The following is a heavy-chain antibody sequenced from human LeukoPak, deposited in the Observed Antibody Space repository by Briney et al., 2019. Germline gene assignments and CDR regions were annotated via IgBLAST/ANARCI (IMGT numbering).Heavy chain of an antibody. J-gene: IGHJ1*01. D-gene: IGHD3-22*01. CDR1: GDSVSGSDSY. CDR3: ARRRYYDGSGYLE. CDR2: IYYSGRT. Sequence: PSETLSLTCSVSGDSVSGSDSYWDWIRQPPGKGLAWIGTIYYSGRTYYSPSLKSRVTMSVDPSNNQFSLNLRSVTAADTAVYYCARRRYYDGSGYLEWGQGTLLSVSS. V-gene: IGHV4-39*01.